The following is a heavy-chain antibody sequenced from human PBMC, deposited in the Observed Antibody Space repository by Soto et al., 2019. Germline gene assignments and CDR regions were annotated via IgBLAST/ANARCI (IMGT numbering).Heavy chain of an antibody. J-gene: IGHJ6*02. CDR3: ARGELGWVVVTHYGMDV. D-gene: IGHD2-21*02. V-gene: IGHV4-34*01. Sequence: QVQLQQWGAGLLKPSETLSLACAVYGGSFSGYYWSWIRQPPGKALEWIGEINHSGSTNYNPSLKSRVTISVDTCKNQFSLKLSSVTAADTAVYYCARGELGWVVVTHYGMDVWGQGTTVTVSS. CDR1: GGSFSGYY. CDR2: INHSGST.